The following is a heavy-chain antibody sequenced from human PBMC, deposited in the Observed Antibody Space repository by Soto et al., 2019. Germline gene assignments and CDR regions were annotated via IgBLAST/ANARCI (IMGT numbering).Heavy chain of an antibody. D-gene: IGHD3-9*01. J-gene: IGHJ3*02. V-gene: IGHV4-39*01. CDR1: GGSISSSSYY. Sequence: SETLSLTCTVYGGSISSSSYYWDWIRQPPGKGLEWIGSIYYSGSTYYNPSLKSRVNISVDTSKNQFSLKLSSVTAADTAVYYCANPYYDILTGYSNGAFDIWGQGTMVT. CDR2: IYYSGST. CDR3: ANPYYDILTGYSNGAFDI.